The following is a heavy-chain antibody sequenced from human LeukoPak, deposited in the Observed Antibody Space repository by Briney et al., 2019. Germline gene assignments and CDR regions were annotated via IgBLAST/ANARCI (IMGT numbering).Heavy chain of an antibody. CDR3: ARVGQEYYYGMDV. V-gene: IGHV3-11*05. CDR1: GFTFSDYY. D-gene: IGHD6-6*01. CDR2: ISAVTGYT. J-gene: IGHJ6*02. Sequence: GGSLRLSCAASGFTFSDYYMTWIRQAPGKGLEWVSYISAVTGYTKYADFVEGRFTISRDNAIYSLYLQLSSLRAEDTAVYYCARVGQEYYYGMDVWGHGTTVTVSS.